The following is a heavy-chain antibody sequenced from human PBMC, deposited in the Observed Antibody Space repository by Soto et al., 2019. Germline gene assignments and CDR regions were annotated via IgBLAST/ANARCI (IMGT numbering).Heavy chain of an antibody. D-gene: IGHD3-22*01. Sequence: GGSLRLSCAVSGFTFSSYAMSWVRQAPGKGLEWVSAISGSGGSTYYADSVKGRFTISRDNSKNTLYLQMNSLRAEDTAVYYCAKHTFTYYYDSSGYSPPPNYWGQGTLVTVSS. V-gene: IGHV3-23*01. CDR1: GFTFSSYA. J-gene: IGHJ4*02. CDR2: ISGSGGST. CDR3: AKHTFTYYYDSSGYSPPPNY.